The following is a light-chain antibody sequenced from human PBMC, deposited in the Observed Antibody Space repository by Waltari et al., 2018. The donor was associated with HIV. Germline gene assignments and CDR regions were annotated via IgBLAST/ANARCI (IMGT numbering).Light chain of an antibody. CDR1: NIGSKS. Sequence: SYVLAQPPLVSVAPGKTARITCGAKNIGSKSVNWYQQKPGQAPVVVIYYDSDRPSGIPERFSGSNSGNTATLTISRVEAGDEADYYCQVWDSSSDAYVFGTGTKVTVL. J-gene: IGLJ1*01. CDR2: YDS. V-gene: IGLV3-21*04. CDR3: QVWDSSSDAYV.